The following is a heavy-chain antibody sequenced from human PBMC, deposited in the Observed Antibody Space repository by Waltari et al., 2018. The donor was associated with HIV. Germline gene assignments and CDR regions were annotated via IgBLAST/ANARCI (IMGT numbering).Heavy chain of an antibody. J-gene: IGHJ4*02. CDR1: GFSFGAHG. V-gene: IGHV3-23*01. CDR3: ARDQASYYDSSAYAH. CDR2: IGGSGGRI. D-gene: IGHD3-10*01. Sequence: EVQVLASGGGLVQPGGSLTLSCNPPGFSFGAHGLGWVRQDQGKGLEWVSAIGGSGGRISYGDFAKGRFIISRANSNNTLYLRMRSLRAEDTARYYCARDQASYYDSSAYAHWGQGTLVTVSS.